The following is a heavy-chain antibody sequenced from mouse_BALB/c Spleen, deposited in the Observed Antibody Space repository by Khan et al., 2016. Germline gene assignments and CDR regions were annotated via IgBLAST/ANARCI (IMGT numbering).Heavy chain of an antibody. CDR3: ARPGGSSHYYAMDY. J-gene: IGHJ4*01. D-gene: IGHD1-1*01. CDR1: GFNIKDTY. CDR2: IDPANGNT. V-gene: IGHV14-3*02. Sequence: VQLQQSGAELVKPGASVKLSCTASGFNIKDTYMHWVKQRPEQGLEWIGRIDPANGNTKYDPKFQGKATITADTSSNTAYLQLSSLTSEDTAVYYCARPGGSSHYYAMDYWGQGTSVTVSS.